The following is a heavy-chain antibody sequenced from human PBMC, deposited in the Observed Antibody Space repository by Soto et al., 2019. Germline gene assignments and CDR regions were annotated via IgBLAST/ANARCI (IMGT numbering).Heavy chain of an antibody. D-gene: IGHD3-16*01. Sequence: GRSRRLSFAASGFTFSSHALHWVSQAPGKGLEWVAVISYDGSNKYYADSVKGRFTISRDHSKNTLYLQMNSLRGEDTAVYYCARAKLGLTAYITRYYYYPMDVWGQGTTVTVSS. CDR2: ISYDGSNK. V-gene: IGHV3-30-3*01. J-gene: IGHJ6*02. CDR1: GFTFSSHA. CDR3: ARAKLGLTAYITRYYYYPMDV.